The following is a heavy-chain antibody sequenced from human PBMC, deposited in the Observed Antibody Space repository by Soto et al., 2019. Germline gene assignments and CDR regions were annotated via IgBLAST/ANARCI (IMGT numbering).Heavy chain of an antibody. CDR1: GGSISSYY. CDR2: IYYSGST. CDR3: ARRGYCSGGSCPSDYYYYYMDV. V-gene: IGHV4-59*08. J-gene: IGHJ6*03. D-gene: IGHD2-15*01. Sequence: PSETLSLTCTVSGGSISSYYWSWIRQPPGKGLEWIGYIYYSGSTNYNPSLKSRVTISVDTSKNQFSLKLSSVTAADMAVYYCARRGYCSGGSCPSDYYYYYMDVWGKGTTVTVSS.